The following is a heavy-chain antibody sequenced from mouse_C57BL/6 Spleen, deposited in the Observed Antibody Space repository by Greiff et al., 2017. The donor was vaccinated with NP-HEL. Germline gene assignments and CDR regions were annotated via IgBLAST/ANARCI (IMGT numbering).Heavy chain of an antibody. CDR3: ARSTGAWFAY. V-gene: IGHV1-69*01. Sequence: QVQLQQPGAELVMPGASVKLSCKASGYTFTSYWMHWVKQRPGQGLEWIGEIDPSDSYTNYNQKFQGKSTLTVDKSSSTAYMQLSSLTSEDSSVYYCARSTGAWFAYWGQGTLVTVSA. CDR1: GYTFTSYW. J-gene: IGHJ3*01. D-gene: IGHD4-1*02. CDR2: IDPSDSYT.